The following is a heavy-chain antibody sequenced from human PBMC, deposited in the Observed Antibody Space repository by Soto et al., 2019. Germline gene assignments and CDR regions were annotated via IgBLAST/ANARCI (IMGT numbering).Heavy chain of an antibody. J-gene: IGHJ6*03. CDR2: AYYRSRWYN. V-gene: IGHV6-1*01. D-gene: IGHD5-18*01. CDR3: SRSYSNRVPPYVSYTYYMDG. Sequence: SQTLSLTCAISGDSVSSNTAGWNWIRQSPSRGLEWLGRAYYRSRWYNDYALSVKSRITINPDTSKNQFSLQLNSVTPEDTAVYYCSRSYSNRVPPYVSYTYYMDGWGTGTTVTVSS. CDR1: GDSVSSNTAG.